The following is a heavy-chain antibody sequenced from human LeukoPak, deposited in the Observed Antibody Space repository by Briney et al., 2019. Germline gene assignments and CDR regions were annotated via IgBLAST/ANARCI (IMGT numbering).Heavy chain of an antibody. CDR2: IYYSGIT. CDR1: GGSISGNY. Sequence: PSETLSLTCTVSGGSISGNYWSWIRQPPGKGLEWIGHIYYSGITNYNPSLKSRVTISVDTSKNQFSLKLSSVTAADTAVYYCAKVGTENWFDPWGQGTLVTVSS. V-gene: IGHV4-59*01. J-gene: IGHJ5*02. CDR3: AKVGTENWFDP.